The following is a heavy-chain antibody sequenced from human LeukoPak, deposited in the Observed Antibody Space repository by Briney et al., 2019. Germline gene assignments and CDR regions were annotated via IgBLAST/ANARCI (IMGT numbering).Heavy chain of an antibody. J-gene: IGHJ4*02. D-gene: IGHD4-17*01. CDR1: GFTFSSYS. CDR3: ARDPDYGDYGKGFDY. CDR2: ISRSSSTI. Sequence: GRSLRLSCAASGFTFSSYSMNWVRQAPGKGLEWVSYISRSSSTIYYADSVKGRFTISRDNAKNSLYLQMNSLRDEDTAVYYCARDPDYGDYGKGFDYWGQGTLVTVSS. V-gene: IGHV3-48*02.